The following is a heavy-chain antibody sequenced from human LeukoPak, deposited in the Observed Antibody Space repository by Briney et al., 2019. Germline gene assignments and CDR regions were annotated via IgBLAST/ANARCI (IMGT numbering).Heavy chain of an antibody. D-gene: IGHD3-9*01. CDR2: IYYSGST. CDR3: AHVDDIFTGLVY. J-gene: IGHJ4*02. V-gene: IGHV4-59*01. CDR1: GGSISSYY. Sequence: SETLSLTCTVSGGSISSYYWSWIRQPPGKGLEWIGYIYYSGSTNYNPSLKSRVTISVDTSKNQSSLKLSCVTAADTAVYSCAHVDDIFTGLVYWGKGTLVTVSS.